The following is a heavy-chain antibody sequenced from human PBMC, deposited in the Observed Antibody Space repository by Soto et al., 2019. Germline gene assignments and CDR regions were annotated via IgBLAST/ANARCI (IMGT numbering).Heavy chain of an antibody. CDR1: GYTFTSYD. V-gene: IGHV1-8*01. J-gene: IGHJ6*02. Sequence: ASVKVSCKASGYTFTSYDINWVRQATGQGLEWMGWMNPNSGNTGYAQKFQGRVTMTRNTSISTAYMELSSLRSEDTAVYYCARRTIFGVVNFYYYYGMEVWGQGTTVTVSS. CDR2: MNPNSGNT. D-gene: IGHD3-3*01. CDR3: ARRTIFGVVNFYYYYGMEV.